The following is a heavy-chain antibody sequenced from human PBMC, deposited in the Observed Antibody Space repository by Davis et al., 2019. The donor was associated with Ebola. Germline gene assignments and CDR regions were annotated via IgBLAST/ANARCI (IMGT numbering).Heavy chain of an antibody. J-gene: IGHJ6*02. D-gene: IGHD2-15*01. CDR3: ARDRYCSGGSCPYYYYGMDV. Sequence: SETLSLTCTVSGGSISSYYWSWIRQPPGKGLEWIGYIYYSGSTNYNPSLKSRVAISVDTSKNQFSLNLNSLTAADTAVYYCARDRYCSGGSCPYYYYGMDVWGQGTTVTVSS. V-gene: IGHV4-59*12. CDR2: IYYSGST. CDR1: GGSISSYY.